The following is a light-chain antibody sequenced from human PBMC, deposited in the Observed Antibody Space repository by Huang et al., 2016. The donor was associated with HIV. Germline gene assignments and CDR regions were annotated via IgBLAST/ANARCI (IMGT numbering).Light chain of an antibody. CDR3: QQYNNWLLYT. Sequence: GERATLSCRASQSVSSNLAWYQQKPGQAPRRLIYGASTRATDIPARFSGSGSGTEFALTISSLQSEDFAVYYCQQYNNWLLYTFGQGTKLEIK. J-gene: IGKJ2*01. V-gene: IGKV3-15*01. CDR1: QSVSSN. CDR2: GAS.